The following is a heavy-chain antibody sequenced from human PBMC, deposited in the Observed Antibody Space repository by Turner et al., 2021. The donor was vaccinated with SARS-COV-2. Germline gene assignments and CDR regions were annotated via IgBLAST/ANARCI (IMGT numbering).Heavy chain of an antibody. CDR3: ARVFVLRRAYFDY. D-gene: IGHD2-8*01. CDR2: IYYSGST. V-gene: IGHV4-30-4*01. CDR1: GGSISSGDYY. J-gene: IGHJ4*02. Sequence: QVQLQESGPGLVKPSQTLSLTCTVSGGSISSGDYYWSWIRQPPGKGLEWIGYIYYSGSTYYNPSLKSRVTISVDTSKNQFSRKLSSVTAADTAVYYGARVFVLRRAYFDYWGQGTLVTVSS.